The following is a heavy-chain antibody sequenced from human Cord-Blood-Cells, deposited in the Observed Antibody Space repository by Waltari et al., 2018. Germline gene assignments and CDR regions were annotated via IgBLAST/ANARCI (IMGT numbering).Heavy chain of an antibody. V-gene: IGHV3-53*01. CDR2: IYSGGST. CDR3: ARDVGPPDCSGGSCYSDY. Sequence: EVRLVESGGGLIQPGGSLRLSCAASGFTVSSNYMSWVRQAPGKGLEWVSVIYSGGSTYYADSVKGRFTISRDNSKNTLYLQMNSLRAEDTAVYYCARDVGPPDCSGGSCYSDYWGQGTLVTVSS. J-gene: IGHJ4*02. D-gene: IGHD2-15*01. CDR1: GFTVSSNY.